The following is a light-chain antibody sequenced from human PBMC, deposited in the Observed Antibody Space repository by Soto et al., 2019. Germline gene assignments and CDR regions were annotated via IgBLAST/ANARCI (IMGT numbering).Light chain of an antibody. CDR1: QSVDSH. CDR3: QQYGSSTIT. V-gene: IGKV3-20*01. Sequence: EVVLTQSPVTLSLSPGERATLSCRASQSVDSHLAWYQQKPGQAPRLLIYDVSKRATGTPARFSGSGSGTDFTLTISRLEPEDFAVYYCQQYGSSTITFGQGTRLEIK. CDR2: DVS. J-gene: IGKJ5*01.